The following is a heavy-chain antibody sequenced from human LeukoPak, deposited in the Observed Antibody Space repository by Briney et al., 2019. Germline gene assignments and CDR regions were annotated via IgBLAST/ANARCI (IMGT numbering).Heavy chain of an antibody. CDR3: ARDESDSSTWHFAY. CDR2: INPNSGGT. Sequence: ASVKVSCKAPGYTFTGYYMHWVRQAPGQGLEWMGWINPNSGGTNYAQKFRGWVTMTRDTSISTVYMELSRLKSDDTAVYYCARDESDSSTWHFAYWGQGTLVTVSS. CDR1: GYTFTGYY. J-gene: IGHJ4*02. D-gene: IGHD6-13*01. V-gene: IGHV1-2*04.